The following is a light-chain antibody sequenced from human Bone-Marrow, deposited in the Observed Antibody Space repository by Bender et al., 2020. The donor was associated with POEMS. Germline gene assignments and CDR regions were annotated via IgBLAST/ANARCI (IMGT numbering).Light chain of an antibody. CDR2: TNN. CDR1: GSNIGGYP. V-gene: IGLV1-44*01. Sequence: QSVLTQPPSVSGTPGQRVTISCSGSGSNIGGYPVNWYQQLPGTAPRLLIYTNNERPSGVPDRFSGSKSGNTASLTVSGLQAEDEADYYCSSYVGTTAFVFGTGTKVTVL. CDR3: SSYVGTTAFV. J-gene: IGLJ1*01.